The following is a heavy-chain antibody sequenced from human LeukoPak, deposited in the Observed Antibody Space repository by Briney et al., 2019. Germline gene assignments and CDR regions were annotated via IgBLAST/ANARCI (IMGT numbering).Heavy chain of an antibody. Sequence: SETLSLTCAVYGGSFSGYYWSWIRQPPGKGLEWIGEINHSGSTNYNPSLKSRVTISVDTSKNQFSLKLSSVTAADTAVYYCARVVRGVLKDYYYYYYMDVWGKGTTVTISS. CDR3: ARVVRGVLKDYYYYYYMDV. D-gene: IGHD3-10*01. CDR1: GGSFSGYY. J-gene: IGHJ6*03. CDR2: INHSGST. V-gene: IGHV4-34*01.